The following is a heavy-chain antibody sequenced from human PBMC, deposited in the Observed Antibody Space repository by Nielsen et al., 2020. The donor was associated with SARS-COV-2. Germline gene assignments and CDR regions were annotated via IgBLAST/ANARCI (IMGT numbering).Heavy chain of an antibody. CDR2: IWYDGSNK. CDR1: GFTFSSYG. D-gene: IGHD6-13*01. CDR3: AKDRERYSSSWSHAFDI. V-gene: IGHV3-33*06. Sequence: GESLKISCAASGFTFSSYGMHWVRQAPGKGLEWVAVIWYDGSNKYYADSVKGRFTISRDNSKNTLYLQMNSLRAEDTAVYYCAKDRERYSSSWSHAFDIWGQGTMVTVSS. J-gene: IGHJ3*02.